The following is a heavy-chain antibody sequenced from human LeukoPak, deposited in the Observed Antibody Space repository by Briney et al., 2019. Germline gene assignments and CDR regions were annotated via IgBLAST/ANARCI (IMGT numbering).Heavy chain of an antibody. D-gene: IGHD1-26*01. Sequence: GASVKVSCKTSGYTFTGYFMHWVRQAPGQGLEWLGWINPDSGVTKYAQKFQGRVTMTRDTSISTAYMELSRLRSDDTAVYYCASREIGYWGQGTLVTVSS. J-gene: IGHJ1*01. V-gene: IGHV1-2*02. CDR1: GYTFTGYF. CDR2: INPDSGVT. CDR3: ASREIGY.